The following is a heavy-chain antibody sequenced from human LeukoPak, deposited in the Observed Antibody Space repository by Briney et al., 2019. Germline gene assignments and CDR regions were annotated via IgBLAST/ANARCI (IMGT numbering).Heavy chain of an antibody. CDR3: AREGNSGYDYES. CDR2: ISSSSSYI. V-gene: IGHV3-21*06. D-gene: IGHD5-12*01. J-gene: IGHJ4*02. Sequence: GGSLRLSCAASGVTFSNYKMDWVRQAPGMGLEWVSSISSSSSYIYYAGSVMGRFTISRDNAKNSLYLQMNSLRAEDTAVYYCAREGNSGYDYESWGQGTLVTVSS. CDR1: GVTFSNYK.